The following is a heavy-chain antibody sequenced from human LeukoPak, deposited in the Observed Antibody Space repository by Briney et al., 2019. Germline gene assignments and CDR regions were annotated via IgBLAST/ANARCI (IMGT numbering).Heavy chain of an antibody. V-gene: IGHV4-59*01. CDR3: ARSLVLDPMDFWGYYFDY. CDR1: GGSISPSY. J-gene: IGHJ4*02. CDR2: ISYSGYI. Sequence: SETLSLTRTVSGGSISPSYWNWIRQPPGKGLEWIGYISYSGYINYNPSLESRVTISVDTSKNQFSLKLRYVTAADTAVYYCARSLVLDPMDFWGYYFDYWGQGALVTVSS. D-gene: IGHD2-8*02.